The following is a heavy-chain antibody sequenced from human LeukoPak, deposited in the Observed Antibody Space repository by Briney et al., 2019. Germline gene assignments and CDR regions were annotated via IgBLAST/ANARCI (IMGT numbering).Heavy chain of an antibody. CDR3: ASTRPNFVDY. Sequence: TSETLSLTCTVSGGSISSSSYYWGWIRQPPGKGLEWIGSIYYSGSTYYNPSLKSRVTISVDTSENQFSLKLSSVTAADTAVYYCASTRPNFVDYWGQGTLVTVSS. CDR1: GGSISSSSYY. D-gene: IGHD3-9*01. V-gene: IGHV4-39*01. J-gene: IGHJ4*02. CDR2: IYYSGST.